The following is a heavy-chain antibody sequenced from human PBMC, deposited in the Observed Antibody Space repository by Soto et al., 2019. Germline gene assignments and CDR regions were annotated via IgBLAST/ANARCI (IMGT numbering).Heavy chain of an antibody. CDR2: VNPSGGHT. CDR1: GDTFSDYY. V-gene: IGHV1-46*01. CDR3: ARGRHVVVVTAALDY. J-gene: IGHJ4*02. D-gene: IGHD2-21*02. Sequence: QVQLVQSGAEVKKPGASVKVSCKASGDTFSDYYIHWVRQAPGQGLEWMGTVNPSGGHTTYAQHFLGRMTMTRDTSTSTLYMELTSLSSEDTAVYYCARGRHVVVVTAALDYWGQGTLVTVSS.